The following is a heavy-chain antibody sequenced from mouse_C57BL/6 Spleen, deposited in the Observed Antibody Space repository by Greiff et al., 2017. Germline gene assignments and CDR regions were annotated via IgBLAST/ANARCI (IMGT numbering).Heavy chain of an antibody. CDR3: VRQGGRRSYFDY. CDR2: RRSKSNNYAT. D-gene: IGHD1-2*01. V-gene: IGHV10-1*01. J-gene: IGHJ2*01. Sequence: EVQVVESGGGLVQPKGSLKLSCAASGFSFNTYAMNWVRQAPGKGLEWVARRRSKSNNYATYYADSVKDRFTISRDDSESMIYLQMNNLRTEDTAMYYCVRQGGRRSYFDYWGQGTTLTVSS. CDR1: GFSFNTYA.